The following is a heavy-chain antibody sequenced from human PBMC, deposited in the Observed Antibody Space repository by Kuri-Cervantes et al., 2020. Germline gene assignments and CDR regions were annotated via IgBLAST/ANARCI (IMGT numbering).Heavy chain of an antibody. J-gene: IGHJ4*02. CDR1: GFTFDDYA. CDR3: ARGIAAAGEGFDY. Sequence: GGSLRLSCAASGFTFDDYAMHWVRQAPGKGLEWVSYISSSGSTIYYADSVKGRFTISRDNAKNSLYLQMNSLRAEDTAVYYCARGIAAAGEGFDYWGQGTLVTVSS. CDR2: ISSSGSTI. V-gene: IGHV3-11*01. D-gene: IGHD6-13*01.